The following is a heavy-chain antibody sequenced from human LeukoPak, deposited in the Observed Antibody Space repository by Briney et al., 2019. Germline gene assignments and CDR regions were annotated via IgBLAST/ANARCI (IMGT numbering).Heavy chain of an antibody. CDR2: INPPGGST. CDR1: GYTFTTYY. Sequence: ASVKLSCKASGYTFTTYYMHWMRQAPGQGPEWMGIINPPGGSTDYSQKFHCRITMTSDTSTSTVYMQLSSLRSDDTAVYFCAIVGSAAATADYWGQGTLVTVSS. CDR3: AIVGSAAATADY. J-gene: IGHJ4*02. V-gene: IGHV1-46*01. D-gene: IGHD6-25*01.